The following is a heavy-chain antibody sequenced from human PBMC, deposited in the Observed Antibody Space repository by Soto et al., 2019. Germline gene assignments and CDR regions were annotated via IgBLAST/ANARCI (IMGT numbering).Heavy chain of an antibody. Sequence: SVEVSCKASGGTFSSYAISWVRQAPGQGLEWMGGIIPIFGTASYAQKFQGRVTITADKSTSTAYMELSSLRSEDTAVYYCARDLYYDFWSGPYYYYGMDVWGQGTTVTVSS. J-gene: IGHJ6*02. CDR3: ARDLYYDFWSGPYYYYGMDV. D-gene: IGHD3-3*01. CDR1: GGTFSSYA. CDR2: IIPIFGTA. V-gene: IGHV1-69*06.